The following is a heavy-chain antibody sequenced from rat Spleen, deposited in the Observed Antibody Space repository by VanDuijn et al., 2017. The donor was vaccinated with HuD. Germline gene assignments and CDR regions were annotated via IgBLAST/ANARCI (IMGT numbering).Heavy chain of an antibody. CDR1: GFTFSNYG. J-gene: IGHJ2*01. D-gene: IGHD2-3*01. CDR3: AREADIPFHYFDY. CDR2: SKYDGTGS. V-gene: IGHV5-29*01. Sequence: EVQLVESGGGLVQPGRSLKLSCAASGFTFSNYGMAWVRQTPTKGLEWVATSKYDGTGSFYRDSVKGRFTISRDNAKSILYLHMDSLRFEDTATCYCAREADIPFHYFDYWGQGVMVTVSS.